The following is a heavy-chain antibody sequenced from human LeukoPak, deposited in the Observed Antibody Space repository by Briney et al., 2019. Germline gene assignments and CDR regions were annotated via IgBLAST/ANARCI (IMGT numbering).Heavy chain of an antibody. D-gene: IGHD2-2*01. CDR3: ARGLVDVGIVVVPAAISCMDV. CDR2: INHSGST. CDR1: GGSFSGYY. V-gene: IGHV4-34*01. Sequence: SETLSLTCAVYGGSFSGYYWSWIRQPPGKGLEWIGEINHSGSTNYNPSLKSRVTISVDTSKNQFSLKLSSVTAADTAVYYCARGLVDVGIVVVPAAISCMDVWGQGTTVTVSS. J-gene: IGHJ6*02.